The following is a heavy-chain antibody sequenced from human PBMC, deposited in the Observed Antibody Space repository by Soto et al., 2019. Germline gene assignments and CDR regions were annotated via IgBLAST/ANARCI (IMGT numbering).Heavy chain of an antibody. CDR3: ARVPSRITIFGVVTPPRYYYGMDV. V-gene: IGHV1-8*01. CDR2: MNPNSGNT. D-gene: IGHD3-3*01. Sequence: GASVKVSCKDSGYTFNSYDINWVRQATGQGLEWMGWMNPNSGNTGYAQKFQGRVTMTRNTSISTAYMELSSLRSEDTAVYYCARVPSRITIFGVVTPPRYYYGMDVWGQGTTVTVSS. J-gene: IGHJ6*02. CDR1: GYTFNSYD.